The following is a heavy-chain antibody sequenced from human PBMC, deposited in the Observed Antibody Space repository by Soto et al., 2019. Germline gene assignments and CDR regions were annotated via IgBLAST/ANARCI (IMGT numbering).Heavy chain of an antibody. Sequence: QVQLVQSGAEVKKPGASVKVSCKASGYSFTSHGISWVRQAPGRGLEWMGWISGYNGNTNYAQKLQGRVTMNTDTTTTPAYRELRSLRSADTGVYYCARDNGFGESDVWGQGTTVTASS. J-gene: IGHJ6*02. CDR3: ARDNGFGESDV. D-gene: IGHD3-10*01. CDR1: GYSFTSHG. V-gene: IGHV1-18*01. CDR2: ISGYNGNT.